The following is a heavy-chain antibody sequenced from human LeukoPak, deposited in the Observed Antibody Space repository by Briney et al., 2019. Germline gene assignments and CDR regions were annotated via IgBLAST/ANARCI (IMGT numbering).Heavy chain of an antibody. D-gene: IGHD3-9*01. CDR3: ARGGYYDILTGYPYGMDV. CDR1: GGSFSGYY. J-gene: IGHJ6*02. CDR2: INHSGST. V-gene: IGHV4-34*01. Sequence: SETLSLTCAVYGGSFSGYYWSWIRQPPGKGLEWIGEINHSGSTNYNPSLKSRVTISVDTSKNQFSLKLSSVTAADTAVYYCARGGYYDILTGYPYGMDVWGQGTTVTVSS.